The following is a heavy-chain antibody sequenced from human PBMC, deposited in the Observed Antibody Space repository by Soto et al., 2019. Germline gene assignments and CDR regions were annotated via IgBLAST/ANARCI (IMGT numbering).Heavy chain of an antibody. D-gene: IGHD3-10*01. V-gene: IGHV3-23*01. CDR3: ARGDRGGSGSPASYYYSGLDV. CDR2: VSAGGDMT. CDR1: GFTFSSYA. J-gene: IGHJ6*02. Sequence: DVQLLESGGHLVQPGGSLRLSCAASGFTFSSYAMSWVRQAPGKGREWVSCVSAGGDMTYYSDSVKGRFTISRDNSNNALFLQMNSLRIEDTALYYCARGDRGGSGSPASYYYSGLDVWGQGATVTVS.